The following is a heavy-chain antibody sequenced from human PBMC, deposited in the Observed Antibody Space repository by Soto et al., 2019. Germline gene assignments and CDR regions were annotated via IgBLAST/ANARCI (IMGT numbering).Heavy chain of an antibody. CDR2: ISYDGSNK. D-gene: IGHD3-22*01. CDR3: ARDLSWGKKGSGYYN. V-gene: IGHV3-30-3*01. J-gene: IGHJ4*02. CDR1: GFTFSSYA. Sequence: QVQLVESGGGVVQPGRSLRLSCAASGFTFSSYAMHWVRQAPGKGLEWVAVISYDGSNKYYADSVKGRFTISRDNSKNTLYLQMNCLRAEDTAVYYCARDLSWGKKGSGYYNWGQGTLVTVSS.